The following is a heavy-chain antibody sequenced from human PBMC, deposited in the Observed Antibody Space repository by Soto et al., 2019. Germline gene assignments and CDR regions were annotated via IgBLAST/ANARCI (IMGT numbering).Heavy chain of an antibody. V-gene: IGHV1-8*01. D-gene: IGHD3-22*01. Sequence: QVQLVQSGAEVKKPGASVKVSCKASGYTFTNYDINWVRQATGQGLEWMGWMNPNNGNTGYAQKFQGRVTMTRNTSISTAYTELSSLRSEDTAVYYCARVPYYYDSSGYSNWFDPWGQGTLVTVSS. CDR1: GYTFTNYD. CDR2: MNPNNGNT. CDR3: ARVPYYYDSSGYSNWFDP. J-gene: IGHJ5*02.